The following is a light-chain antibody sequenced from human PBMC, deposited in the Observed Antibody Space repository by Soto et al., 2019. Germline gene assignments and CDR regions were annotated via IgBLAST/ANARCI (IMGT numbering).Light chain of an antibody. Sequence: QTVVTQEPSFSVSPGGTVTLTCGLSSGSVSTSYYPSWYQQTPGQAPRTLIYGTKTRSSGVPDRFSGSILGNKAALTITGAQAEDESDFYCVLYMPGGISVFGGGTKLTFL. CDR1: SGSVSTSYY. CDR3: VLYMPGGISV. CDR2: GTK. J-gene: IGLJ2*01. V-gene: IGLV8-61*01.